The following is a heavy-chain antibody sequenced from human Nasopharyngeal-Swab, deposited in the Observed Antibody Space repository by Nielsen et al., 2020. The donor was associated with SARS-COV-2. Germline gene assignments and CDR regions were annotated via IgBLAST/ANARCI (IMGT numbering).Heavy chain of an antibody. D-gene: IGHD2-21*01. CDR1: GGSFSGYY. CDR2: INHSGST. V-gene: IGHV4-34*01. J-gene: IGHJ2*01. CDR3: ARRFVVVRWLQYWYFEL. Sequence: SETLSLTCAVYGGSFSGYYWSWIRQPPGKGLEWIGEINHSGSTNYNPSLKSRVTISVDTSKNQFSLKLSSVTAADTAVYCCARRFVVVRWLQYWYFELWGRGTLVTVSS.